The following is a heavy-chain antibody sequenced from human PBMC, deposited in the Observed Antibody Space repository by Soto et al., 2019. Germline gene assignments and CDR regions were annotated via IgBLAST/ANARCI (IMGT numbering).Heavy chain of an antibody. J-gene: IGHJ5*02. D-gene: IGHD3-3*01. CDR1: GGSIRSGDYY. CDR3: ARGTHDFWSGYGWFDP. CDR2: IYYSGST. Sequence: SETLSLTCTVSGGSIRSGDYYWSWIRQPPGKGLEWIGYIYYSGSTYYNPSLKSRVTISVDTSKNQFSLKLSSVTAADTAVYYCARGTHDFWSGYGWFDPWGQGTLVTVSS. V-gene: IGHV4-30-4*01.